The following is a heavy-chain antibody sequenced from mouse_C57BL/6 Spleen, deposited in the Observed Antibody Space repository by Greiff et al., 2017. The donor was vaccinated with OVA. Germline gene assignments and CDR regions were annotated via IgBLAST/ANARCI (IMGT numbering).Heavy chain of an antibody. CDR2: IYPGDGDT. CDR3: AVYYYGRDYAMDD. V-gene: IGHV1-82*01. Sequence: VQLQESGPELVKPGASVKISCKASGYAFSSSWMNWVKQRPGKGLEWIGRIYPGDGDTNYNGKFKGKVTLTADKSYSTAYLQLSSLPSEDSAVYFCAVYYYGRDYAMDDWGQGTSVTVSS. D-gene: IGHD1-1*01. J-gene: IGHJ4*01. CDR1: GYAFSSSW.